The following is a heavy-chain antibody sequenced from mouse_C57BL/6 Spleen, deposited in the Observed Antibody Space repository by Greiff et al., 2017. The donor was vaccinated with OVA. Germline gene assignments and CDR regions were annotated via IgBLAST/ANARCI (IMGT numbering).Heavy chain of an antibody. CDR2: INPNNGGT. V-gene: IGHV1-18*01. Sequence: EVQLQQSGPELVKPGASVKIPCKASGYTFTDSNMDWVKPSHGKSLDWIGDINPNNGGTIYNQPFKGKATFTVAHSSTTADIELRSRTAEDTAVYYCARRSSGYPYYARDYWGQGTTVTVSS. CDR3: ARRSSGYPYYARDY. D-gene: IGHD3-2*02. CDR1: GYTFTDSN. J-gene: IGHJ4*01.